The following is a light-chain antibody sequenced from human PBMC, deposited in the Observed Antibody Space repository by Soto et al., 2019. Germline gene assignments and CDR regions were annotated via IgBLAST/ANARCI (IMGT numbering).Light chain of an antibody. Sequence: QSVLTQPASVSGSPGQSITISCTGTSSDVGSYNLVSWYQQHPGKAPKLMIYKGSKRPSGVSNRFSGSKSGSTASLTISGLQAEDEADYYCCSYAGSSTSYVFGTGTKVTVL. V-gene: IGLV2-23*01. J-gene: IGLJ1*01. CDR1: SSDVGSYNL. CDR2: KGS. CDR3: CSYAGSSTSYV.